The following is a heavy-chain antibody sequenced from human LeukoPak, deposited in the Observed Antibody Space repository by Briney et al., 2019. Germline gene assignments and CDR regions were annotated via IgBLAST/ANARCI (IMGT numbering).Heavy chain of an antibody. CDR1: GFTFSSYW. Sequence: GGSLRLSCAASGFTFSSYWMNWVRQAPGKGLEWVSYISSSSSTIYYADSVKGRFTISRDNAKNSLYLQMNSLRAEDTAVYYCARCHYDSSGYYYYGMDVWGQGTTVTVSS. J-gene: IGHJ6*02. CDR3: ARCHYDSSGYYYYGMDV. V-gene: IGHV3-48*01. D-gene: IGHD3-22*01. CDR2: ISSSSSTI.